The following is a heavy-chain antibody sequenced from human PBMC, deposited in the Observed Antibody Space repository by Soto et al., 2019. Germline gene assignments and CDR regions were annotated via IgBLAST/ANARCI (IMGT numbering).Heavy chain of an antibody. CDR2: ISGSGGST. J-gene: IGHJ6*03. CDR1: GFTFSSYA. Sequence: GGSLRLSCAASGFTFSSYAMSWVRQAPGKGLEWVSAISGSGGSTYYADSVKGRFTISRDNSKNTLYLQMNSLRAEDTAVYYCAKEVGITGTSRSVYMDVWGKGTTVTVSS. D-gene: IGHD1-7*01. CDR3: AKEVGITGTSRSVYMDV. V-gene: IGHV3-23*01.